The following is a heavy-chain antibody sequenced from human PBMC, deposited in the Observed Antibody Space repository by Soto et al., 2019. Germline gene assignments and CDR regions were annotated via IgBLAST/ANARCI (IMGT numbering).Heavy chain of an antibody. Sequence: PSETLSLTCTVSGGSISSGGYYWSWIRQHPEKGQEWIGYIYYSGSTYYNPSLKSRVTISVDTSKNQFSLKLSSVTAADTAVYYCARYVIGWEYYYDSSGYWYDYWGQGTLVTVSS. V-gene: IGHV4-31*03. CDR1: GGSISSGGYY. J-gene: IGHJ4*02. CDR3: ARYVIGWEYYYDSSGYWYDY. CDR2: IYYSGST. D-gene: IGHD3-22*01.